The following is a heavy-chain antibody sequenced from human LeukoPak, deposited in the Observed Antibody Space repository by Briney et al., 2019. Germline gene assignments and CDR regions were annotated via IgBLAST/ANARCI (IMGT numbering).Heavy chain of an antibody. Sequence: GGSRRLSCAPSGIIFSNYAMHWVRQGPGKGLECISTISSDGGSTYYANSVKGRFTISRDNSKNTLYLQMGSLRAEDMAVYYCARGRQGAKTRYFDLWGRGTRVTVSS. J-gene: IGHJ2*01. D-gene: IGHD1-26*01. CDR1: GIIFSNYA. CDR3: ARGRQGAKTRYFDL. CDR2: ISSDGGST. V-gene: IGHV3-64*01.